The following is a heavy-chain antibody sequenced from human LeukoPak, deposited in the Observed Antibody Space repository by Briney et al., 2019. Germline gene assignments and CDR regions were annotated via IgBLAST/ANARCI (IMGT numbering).Heavy chain of an antibody. D-gene: IGHD6-6*01. V-gene: IGHV3-23*01. CDR3: AKGRAARAYYYMDV. Sequence: GGSLRLSCAASGFTFSSYAMSWVRQAPGKGLEWVSAISGCGGSTYYADSVKGRFTISRDNSKNTLYLQMNSLRAEDTAVYYCAKGRAARAYYYMDVWGKGTTVTVSS. CDR2: ISGCGGST. J-gene: IGHJ6*03. CDR1: GFTFSSYA.